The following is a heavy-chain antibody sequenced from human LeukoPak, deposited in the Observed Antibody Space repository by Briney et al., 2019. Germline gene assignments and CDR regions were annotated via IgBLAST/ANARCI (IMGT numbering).Heavy chain of an antibody. CDR2: IYTSGST. CDR1: GGSISSYY. CDR3: ARASGNDYDFWSGKVDYYYYIDV. V-gene: IGHV4-4*07. J-gene: IGHJ6*03. Sequence: SEALSLTCTVSGGSISSYYWSWIRQPAGKGLEWIGRIYTSGSTNYNPSLKSRVTMSVDTSKNQFSLKLSSVTAADTAVYYCARASGNDYDFWSGKVDYYYYIDVWGQGTTVTVSS. D-gene: IGHD3-3*01.